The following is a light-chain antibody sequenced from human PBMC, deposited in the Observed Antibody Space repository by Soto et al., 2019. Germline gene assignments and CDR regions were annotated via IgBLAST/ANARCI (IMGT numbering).Light chain of an antibody. J-gene: IGKJ4*01. CDR3: QQYNNWPLT. Sequence: EIVMTQSPATLSVSPGERATLSCRASQSVSSNLAWYQQKPCQAPRLLIYGASTRATGIPARFSGSGSETEFTLTICSRQSEDVAVYYCQQYNNWPLTFGGGTKVELK. V-gene: IGKV3-15*01. CDR1: QSVSSN. CDR2: GAS.